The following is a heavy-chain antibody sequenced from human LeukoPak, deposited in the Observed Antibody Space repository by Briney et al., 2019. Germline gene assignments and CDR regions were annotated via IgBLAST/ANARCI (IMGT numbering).Heavy chain of an antibody. Sequence: PSETLSLTCTVSGGSISSSYWSWIRQPPEKGLEWIGYIETSGSTKYNPSLKSRVTISVDASKSQFSLNLNSVNAADTAVYYCARVRGSGGDYKFDYWGQGILVTVSS. J-gene: IGHJ4*02. CDR2: IETSGST. D-gene: IGHD2-21*02. CDR1: GGSISSSY. CDR3: ARVRGSGGDYKFDY. V-gene: IGHV4-59*01.